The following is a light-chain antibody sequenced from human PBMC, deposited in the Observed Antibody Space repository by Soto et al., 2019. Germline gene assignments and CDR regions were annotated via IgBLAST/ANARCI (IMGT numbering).Light chain of an antibody. Sequence: QSVLTQPPSVSAAPGRKVTISCSGGSSNIGNNYVSWYQLLPRTAPKLLIYDNNQRPSGIPDRFSGSKSGTSATLGITGLQTGDEADYYCGTWDSSLSSVVFGGGTKLTVL. CDR2: DNN. CDR3: GTWDSSLSSVV. J-gene: IGLJ2*01. CDR1: SSNIGNNY. V-gene: IGLV1-51*01.